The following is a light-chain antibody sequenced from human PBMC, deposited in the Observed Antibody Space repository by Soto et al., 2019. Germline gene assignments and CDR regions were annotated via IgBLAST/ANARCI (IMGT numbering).Light chain of an antibody. CDR1: SSDVGAYDY. J-gene: IGLJ2*01. CDR2: DVS. V-gene: IGLV2-14*01. Sequence: QSVLTQPASVSGSPGQSITISCTGTSSDVGAYDYVSWYQQHPGKAPKLMIYDVSNRPSGVSNRFSGSKSGNTASLTISGLQAEDAAHYYCSSYTSSSTVVFGGGTMLTVL. CDR3: SSYTSSSTVV.